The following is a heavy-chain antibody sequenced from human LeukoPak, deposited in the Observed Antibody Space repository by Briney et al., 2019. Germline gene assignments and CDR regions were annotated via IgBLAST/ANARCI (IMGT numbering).Heavy chain of an antibody. V-gene: IGHV3-7*01. J-gene: IGHJ6*04. CDR1: GFTFSTYR. CDR2: IKQDGSEK. D-gene: IGHD3-10*02. Sequence: GGSLRLSCAASGFTFSTYRMSWVRQAPGKGLEWVANIKQDGSEKHYVDSAKGRFTITRDNAKTSLYLQMSSLRAEDTAVYYCAELGITMIGGVWGKGTTVTISS. CDR3: AELGITMIGGV.